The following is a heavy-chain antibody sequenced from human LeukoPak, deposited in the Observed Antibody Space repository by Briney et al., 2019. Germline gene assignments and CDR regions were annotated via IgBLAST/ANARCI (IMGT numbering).Heavy chain of an antibody. CDR3: ARDADQWLVPTFDY. CDR1: GGSISSYY. CDR2: IYTSGST. Sequence: KTSETLSLTCTVSGGSISSYYWSWLRQPAGKGLEWLGRIYTSGSTNYNPSLKSRVTMSVDTSKNQFSLKLSSVTAADTAVYYCARDADQWLVPTFDYWGQGTLVTVSS. V-gene: IGHV4-4*07. D-gene: IGHD6-19*01. J-gene: IGHJ4*02.